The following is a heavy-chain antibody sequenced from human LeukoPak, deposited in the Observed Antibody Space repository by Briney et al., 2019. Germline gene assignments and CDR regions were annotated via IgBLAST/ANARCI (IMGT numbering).Heavy chain of an antibody. J-gene: IGHJ4*02. D-gene: IGHD2-15*01. V-gene: IGHV3-21*01. Sequence: GGSLRLSCAASGFTFSSYSMNWVRQAPGKGLEWVSSISSSSSYIYYADSVKGRFTISRDNAKNSLYLQMNSLRAEDTAVYYCARGPYGSGYYFDYWGQGTLVTVSS. CDR2: ISSSSSYI. CDR1: GFTFSSYS. CDR3: ARGPYGSGYYFDY.